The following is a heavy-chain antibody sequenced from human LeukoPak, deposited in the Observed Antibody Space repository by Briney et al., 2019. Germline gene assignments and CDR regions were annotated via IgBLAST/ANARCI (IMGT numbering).Heavy chain of an antibody. CDR3: AAGGQDIVVVPAAYYYYYGMDV. D-gene: IGHD2-2*01. Sequence: GGSLRLSCAASGFTYSNYGMHWVRQAPGKGLEWVAVIWYEGSKKYYTDSVKGRSTISRDNSRNTLYLQINSLRAEDTAVYYCAAGGQDIVVVPAAYYYYYGMDVWGQGTTVTVSS. CDR1: GFTYSNYG. V-gene: IGHV3-33*01. J-gene: IGHJ6*02. CDR2: IWYEGSKK.